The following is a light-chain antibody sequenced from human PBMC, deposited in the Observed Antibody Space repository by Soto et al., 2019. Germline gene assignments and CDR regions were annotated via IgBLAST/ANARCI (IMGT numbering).Light chain of an antibody. J-gene: IGLJ1*01. V-gene: IGLV2-14*01. CDR3: SSYTTSSSLV. Sequence: QSALTQPASVSGSPGQSITISCTGTSSDIGEYNYVSWYQQHPGKAPKLMIYEVNNRPSGVSNRFSGSKSGNTASLTISGLQTEDEADYYCSSYTTSSSLVFGTGTKLTVL. CDR1: SSDIGEYNY. CDR2: EVN.